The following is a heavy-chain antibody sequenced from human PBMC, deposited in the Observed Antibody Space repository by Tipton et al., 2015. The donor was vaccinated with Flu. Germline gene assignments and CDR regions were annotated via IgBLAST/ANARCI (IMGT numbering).Heavy chain of an antibody. V-gene: IGHV3-21*01. CDR3: ARGLGYNSVYYYYGMDV. CDR2: ISSSSSYI. CDR1: GFTFSSYS. Sequence: CAASGFTFSSYSMNWVRQAPGKGLEWVSSISSSSSYIYYADSVKGRFTISRDNAKNSLYLQMNSLRAEDTAVYYCARGLGYNSVYYYYGMDVWGQGTTVTVSS. J-gene: IGHJ6*02. D-gene: IGHD5-24*01.